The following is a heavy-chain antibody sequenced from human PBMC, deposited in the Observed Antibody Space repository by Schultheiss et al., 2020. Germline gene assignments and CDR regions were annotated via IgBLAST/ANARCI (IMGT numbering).Heavy chain of an antibody. CDR3: ARYQLLLGIYGYYYYGMDV. Sequence: GGSLRLSCAASGFTFSDYYMSWIRQAPGKGLEWVSYISSSGSTIYYADSVKGRFTISRDNAKNSLYLQMNSLRAEDTAVYYCARYQLLLGIYGYYYYGMDVWGQGTTVTVSS. D-gene: IGHD2-2*01. V-gene: IGHV3-11*01. J-gene: IGHJ6*02. CDR1: GFTFSDYY. CDR2: ISSSGSTI.